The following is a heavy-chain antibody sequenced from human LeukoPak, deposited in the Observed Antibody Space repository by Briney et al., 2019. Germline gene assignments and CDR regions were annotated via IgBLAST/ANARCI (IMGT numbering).Heavy chain of an antibody. Sequence: SGTLSLTCAVSGXSISSNNWWSWVRQSPGRGLEWNGEISHSGSINYNPSLESRVTISVDTSKNQFSLSLSSVTAADPAVYFCARVTATIPFDYWGQGTLVTVSS. D-gene: IGHD1-1*01. CDR1: GXSISSNNW. J-gene: IGHJ4*02. V-gene: IGHV4-4*02. CDR3: ARVTATIPFDY. CDR2: ISHSGSI.